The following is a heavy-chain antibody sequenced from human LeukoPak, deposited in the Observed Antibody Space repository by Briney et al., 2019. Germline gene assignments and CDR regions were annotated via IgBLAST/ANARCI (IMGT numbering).Heavy chain of an antibody. CDR3: ARFGDPNYYYYYYMDV. J-gene: IGHJ6*03. D-gene: IGHD4-17*01. Sequence: ASVKVSCKASGYTFTGYSIHWVRQAPGQGLEWMGWIIPNSGGTNYSQKFQGRVTMTRDTSISTAYMELTRLRSDDTAVYFCARFGDPNYYYYYYMDVWGKGTTVTVSS. CDR2: IIPNSGGT. V-gene: IGHV1-2*02. CDR1: GYTFTGYS.